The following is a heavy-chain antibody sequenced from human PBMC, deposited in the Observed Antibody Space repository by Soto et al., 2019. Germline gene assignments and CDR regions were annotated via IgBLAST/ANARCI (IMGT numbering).Heavy chain of an antibody. J-gene: IGHJ5*01. CDR2: IYHDGST. D-gene: IGHD1-26*01. Sequence: PSDKLPLTCSVSGETIRSGHYWGWIRQHPGKGLEWIGSIYHDGSTYYNSSLKSRVTISVDQSKNQFSLRVNSVTAADTSVEECVTDGVGGSRQSDSWG. CDR1: GETIRSGHY. V-gene: IGHV4-38-2*02. CDR3: VTDGVGGSRQSDS.